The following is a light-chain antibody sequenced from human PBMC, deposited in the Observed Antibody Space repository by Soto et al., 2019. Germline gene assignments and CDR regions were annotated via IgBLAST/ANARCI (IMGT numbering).Light chain of an antibody. CDR1: QSVLHSSHNENY. CDR3: QQYYSTPYT. J-gene: IGKJ2*01. CDR2: WAS. Sequence: DIVMTQSPDSLAVSLGERATINCKSSQSVLHSSHNENYLVWYQQKPGQPPKLLIYWASTRESGGPDRFSGSGSGTDFTLTISSLQAEDVAVYYCQQYYSTPYTFGQGTKLEIK. V-gene: IGKV4-1*01.